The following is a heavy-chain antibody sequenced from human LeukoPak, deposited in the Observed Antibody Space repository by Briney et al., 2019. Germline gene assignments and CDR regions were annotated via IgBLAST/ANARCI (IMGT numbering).Heavy chain of an antibody. J-gene: IGHJ4*02. D-gene: IGHD1-26*01. CDR3: ARGYSGCFHY. CDR2: INTGSGNT. V-gene: IGHV1-3*04. CDR1: GGTFSSYA. Sequence: ASVKVSCKASGGTFSSYAISWVRQAPGQGLEWMGGINTGSGNTKYSQRFQDRVTITMDTSASTVYMEMNDLGSEDTAVYYCARGYSGCFHYWGQGALVTVSS.